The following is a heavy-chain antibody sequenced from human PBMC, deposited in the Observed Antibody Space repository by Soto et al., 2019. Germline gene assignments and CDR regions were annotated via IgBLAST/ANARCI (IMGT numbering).Heavy chain of an antibody. CDR2: IQTDGRST. Sequence: EGQLVESGGGLVQPGGSLRLSCAASGVSFINYYMHWVRQAPGKGLVWVSLIQTDGRSTTYADSVKGRFTISRDNAKNTVYLQMNTLRFEDTAVYYCATGGGTYYDYWGQGTLVTVSS. CDR3: ATGGGTYYDY. D-gene: IGHD1-26*01. V-gene: IGHV3-74*03. CDR1: GVSFINYY. J-gene: IGHJ4*02.